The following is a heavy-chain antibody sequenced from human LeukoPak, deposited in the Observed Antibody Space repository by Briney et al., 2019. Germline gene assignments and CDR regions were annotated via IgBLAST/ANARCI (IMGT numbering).Heavy chain of an antibody. J-gene: IGHJ4*02. D-gene: IGHD2-15*01. V-gene: IGHV3-30*04. Sequence: PGRSLRLSCAASGFTVSSYAMHWVRQAPGKGLEWVAVISYDGSNKYYADSVKGRFTISRDNSKNTLYLQMNSLRAEDTAVYYCAKDRPIVVVVAATGEFDYWGQGTLVTVSS. CDR2: ISYDGSNK. CDR1: GFTVSSYA. CDR3: AKDRPIVVVVAATGEFDY.